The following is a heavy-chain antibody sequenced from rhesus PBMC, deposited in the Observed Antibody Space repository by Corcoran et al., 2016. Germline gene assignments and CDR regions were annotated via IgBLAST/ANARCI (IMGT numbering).Heavy chain of an antibody. CDR1: GGSISSNS. V-gene: IGHV4S11*01. D-gene: IGHD1-26*01. Sequence: QVQLQESGPELVKPSETLSLTCAGSGGSISSNSWSWTRQPPGKGLEWIGYIGGSSGSANYNPSLKSRVTLSVDTSKNQLSLKLSSVTAADTAVYYCARGTGTNRFDVWGPGVLVTVSS. CDR2: IGGSSGSA. J-gene: IGHJ5-1*01. CDR3: ARGTGTNRFDV.